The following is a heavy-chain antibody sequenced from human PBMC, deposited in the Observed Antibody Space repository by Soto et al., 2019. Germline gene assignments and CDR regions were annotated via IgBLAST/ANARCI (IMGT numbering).Heavy chain of an antibody. Sequence: QVQLVQSGAEVKKPGSSVKVSCKASGGTFSSYTISWVRQAPGQGLEWMGRIIPIPGIANYAQKFQGRVTITADKYTSTAYTELSSLRSEDPAVYYFARCMGYGYCSGGSCYSDAFDIWGQETMVTFSS. V-gene: IGHV1-69*02. CDR1: GGTFSSYT. J-gene: IGHJ3*02. CDR2: IIPIPGIA. CDR3: ARCMGYGYCSGGSCYSDAFDI. D-gene: IGHD2-15*01.